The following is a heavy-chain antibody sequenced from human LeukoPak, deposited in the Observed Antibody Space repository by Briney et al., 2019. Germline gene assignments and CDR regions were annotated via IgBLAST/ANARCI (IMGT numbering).Heavy chain of an antibody. CDR1: GDSISNYY. CDR3: ARAEKAVTGTLDS. Sequence: PSETLSLTCTVSGDSISNYYWSWIRQSLRKELEWIGYMYNRGSTIYNPSLKSRVTISTDTSKNQFSLRLTSVTAADTAVYYCARAEKAVTGTLDSWGQGTLITVSS. J-gene: IGHJ4*02. D-gene: IGHD6-19*01. V-gene: IGHV4-59*01. CDR2: MYNRGST.